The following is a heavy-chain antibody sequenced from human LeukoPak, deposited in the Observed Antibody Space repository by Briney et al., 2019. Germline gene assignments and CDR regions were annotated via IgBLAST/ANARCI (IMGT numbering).Heavy chain of an antibody. D-gene: IGHD3-22*01. CDR3: ARERTTYYYDSSGYSNDAFDI. J-gene: IGHJ3*02. CDR2: INPSGGST. CDR1: GYTFTSYY. Sequence: ASVKVSCKASGYTFTSYYMHWVRQAPGQGLEWMGIINPSGGSTSYAQKFQGRVTMTRDTSISTAHMELSRLRSDDTAVYYCARERTTYYYDSSGYSNDAFDIWGQGTMVTVSS. V-gene: IGHV1-46*01.